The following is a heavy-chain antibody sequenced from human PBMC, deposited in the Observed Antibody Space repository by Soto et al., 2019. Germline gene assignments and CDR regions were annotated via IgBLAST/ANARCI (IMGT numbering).Heavy chain of an antibody. Sequence: GGSLRLSCAASGFTFSSYAMSWVRQAPGKGLEWVSAISGSGGSTYYADSVKGRFTISRDNSKNTLYLQMNSLRAEDTAVYYCAKDGAHYDFWSGYHKPQLYYYGMDVWGQGTTVTVSS. J-gene: IGHJ6*02. V-gene: IGHV3-23*01. CDR3: AKDGAHYDFWSGYHKPQLYYYGMDV. D-gene: IGHD3-3*01. CDR2: ISGSGGST. CDR1: GFTFSSYA.